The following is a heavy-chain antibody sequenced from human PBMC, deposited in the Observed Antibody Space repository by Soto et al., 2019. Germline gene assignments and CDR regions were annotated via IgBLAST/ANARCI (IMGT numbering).Heavy chain of an antibody. J-gene: IGHJ4*02. CDR3: ARIFSIVGAADFDY. Sequence: GGSLRLSCAASGFTFSTYWMTWVRQAPGKGLEWVANIKQDGSEKYYVDSVKGRFTISRDNAKNSLYLQTNSLRVEDTAVYYCARIFSIVGAADFDYWGQGTLVTVSS. D-gene: IGHD1-26*01. CDR2: IKQDGSEK. CDR1: GFTFSTYW. V-gene: IGHV3-7*01.